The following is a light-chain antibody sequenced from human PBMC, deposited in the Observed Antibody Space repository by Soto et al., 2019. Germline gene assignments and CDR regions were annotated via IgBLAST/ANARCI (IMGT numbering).Light chain of an antibody. CDR1: QSIAIY. V-gene: IGKV3-11*01. J-gene: IGKJ1*01. CDR3: QQRATWPWT. Sequence: IVLTQSPATLSFSPGEEATLSCRASQSIAIYLAWYQQKSGPSPRLLIYDTSNRAPGIPDRFSVSASGTDFTLTISSLEPEDFAVYYCQQRATWPWTFGQGTAVEIK. CDR2: DTS.